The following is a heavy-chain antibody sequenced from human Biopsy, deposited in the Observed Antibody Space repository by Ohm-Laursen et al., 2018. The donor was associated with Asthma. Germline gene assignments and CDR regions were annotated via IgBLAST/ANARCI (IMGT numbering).Heavy chain of an antibody. CDR2: ISGYNGDT. V-gene: IGHV1-18*04. J-gene: IGHJ5*02. D-gene: IGHD2-15*01. Sequence: ASVKVSCKASGYTFSNYAISWVRQAPGQGLEWMGLISGYNGDTKFAQDVKGRLSLTTDTSTSTAYMELRSLTSDDTAVYYCVRDKVGVVPGSKGPTDWFDPWGQGTLVTVSS. CDR1: GYTFSNYA. CDR3: VRDKVGVVPGSKGPTDWFDP.